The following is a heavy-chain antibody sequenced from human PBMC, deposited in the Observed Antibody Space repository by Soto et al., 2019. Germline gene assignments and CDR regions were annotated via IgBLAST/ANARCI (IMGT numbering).Heavy chain of an antibody. CDR1: GFTFGNFA. CDR2: ISGSGGDT. J-gene: IGHJ6*02. Sequence: EVQLLESGGGLVQPGRSLRLSCAVSGFTFGNFAMTWVRQAPGKCLEWVSGISGSGGDTYYADSVKGRFTISRDNSKNTRYLQMSSLRADDTATFYCARTESSGWSTRYGMDVWGQGTTVTVSS. D-gene: IGHD6-19*01. V-gene: IGHV3-23*01. CDR3: ARTESSGWSTRYGMDV.